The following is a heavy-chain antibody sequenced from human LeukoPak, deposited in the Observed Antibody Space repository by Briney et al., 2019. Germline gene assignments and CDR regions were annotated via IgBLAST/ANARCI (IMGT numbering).Heavy chain of an antibody. V-gene: IGHV3-33*01. CDR3: ARSYSSSSYDAFDI. Sequence: PGGSLRLSCAASGFTFSRYGMHWVRQAPGKGLEWVALIWYDGSNKYYADSVKGRFTISRDNSKNTLYLQMNSLRAEDTAVYYCARSYSSSSYDAFDIWGQGTMVTVSS. CDR1: GFTFSRYG. D-gene: IGHD6-13*01. CDR2: IWYDGSNK. J-gene: IGHJ3*02.